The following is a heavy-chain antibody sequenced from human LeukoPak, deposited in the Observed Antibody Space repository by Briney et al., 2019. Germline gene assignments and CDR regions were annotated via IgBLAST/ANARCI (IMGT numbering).Heavy chain of an antibody. CDR3: AQQMAEYGGSPSWFDP. V-gene: IGHV1-24*01. CDR2: FNLERTER. CDR1: EYRHSDLS. Sequence: ASVKVSCKLSEYRHSDLSFQWVRQAPGPGLEWMGGFNLERTERIYSQKFQGRVTLTEARSANTAYTELSSLRFEVTAMSFCAQQMAEYGGSPSWFDPWGQGTLVTVSS. J-gene: IGHJ5*02. D-gene: IGHD5-24*01.